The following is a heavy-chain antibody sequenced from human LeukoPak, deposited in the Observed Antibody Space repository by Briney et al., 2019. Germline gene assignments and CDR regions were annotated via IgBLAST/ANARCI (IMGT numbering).Heavy chain of an antibody. J-gene: IGHJ4*02. V-gene: IGHV3-21*01. CDR2: IDTPTPNI. CDR3: VRDFYCHNGACFDF. D-gene: IGHD2-8*01. Sequence: GGSLRLSCEASGFTFSGYSMTWVRQAPGKGLEWVSSIDTPTPNINYADSVRGRFTISRDNGRTSLSLQMTSLRAEDTAVYYCVRDFYCHNGACFDFWGQGTLVTVSS. CDR1: GFTFSGYS.